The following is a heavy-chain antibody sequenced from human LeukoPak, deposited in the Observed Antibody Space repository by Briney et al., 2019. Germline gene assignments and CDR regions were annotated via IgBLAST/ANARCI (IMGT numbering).Heavy chain of an antibody. D-gene: IGHD6-13*01. V-gene: IGHV1-69*04. CDR2: IIPILGIA. CDR1: GGTFSSYA. Sequence: SVKVSCKASGGTFSSYAISWVRQAPGQGLEWMGRIIPILGIANYAQKFQGRATITADKSTSTAYIELSSLRSEDTAVYYCASRLSTSSSWYYYYGMDVWGQGTTVTVSS. CDR3: ASRLSTSSSWYYYYGMDV. J-gene: IGHJ6*02.